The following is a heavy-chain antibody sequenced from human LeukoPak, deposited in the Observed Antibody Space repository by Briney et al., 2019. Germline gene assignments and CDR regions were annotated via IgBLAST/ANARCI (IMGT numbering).Heavy chain of an antibody. D-gene: IGHD2-15*01. V-gene: IGHV3-21*01. J-gene: IGHJ6*03. Sequence: GGSLRLSCAASGFTFSSYEMNWVRQAPGKGLEWVSSISSSSSYIYYADSVKGRFTISRDNAKNSLYLQMNSLRAEDTAVYYCARHRAARSRSCGGSCYVYYMDVWGKGTTVTVSS. CDR2: ISSSSSYI. CDR1: GFTFSSYE. CDR3: ARHRAARSRSCGGSCYVYYMDV.